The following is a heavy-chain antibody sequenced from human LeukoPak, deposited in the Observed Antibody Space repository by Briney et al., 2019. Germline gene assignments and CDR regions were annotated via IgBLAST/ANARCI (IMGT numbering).Heavy chain of an antibody. CDR2: ISSSSSTI. Sequence: GGSLRLSCAASGFTFSSYSMNWVRQAPGKGLEWVSYISSSSSTIYYADSVKGRFTISRDNAKNSLYLQVNSLRAEDTAVYYCAREVSGGTYYYYYYMDVWGKGTTVTVSS. J-gene: IGHJ6*03. CDR3: AREVSGGTYYYYYYMDV. D-gene: IGHD1-1*01. CDR1: GFTFSSYS. V-gene: IGHV3-48*01.